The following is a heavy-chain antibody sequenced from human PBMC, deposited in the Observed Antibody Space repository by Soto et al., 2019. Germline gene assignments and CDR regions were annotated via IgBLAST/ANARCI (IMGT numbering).Heavy chain of an antibody. D-gene: IGHD4-17*01. CDR2: IGYDGSNK. Sequence: QVQLVESGGGVVQPGRSLRLSCAASGFTFSSYGMHWVRQAPGKGLEWVAVIGYDGSNKYYADSVKGRFTISRDNSKNTLYLQMNSLRDEHTAVYYCARDGNDDGDPYGVDAFDIWCQGTMVTVSS. V-gene: IGHV3-33*01. J-gene: IGHJ3*02. CDR3: ARDGNDDGDPYGVDAFDI. CDR1: GFTFSSYG.